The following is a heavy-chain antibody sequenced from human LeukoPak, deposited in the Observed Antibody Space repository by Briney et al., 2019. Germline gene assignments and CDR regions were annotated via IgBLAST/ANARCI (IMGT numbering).Heavy chain of an antibody. J-gene: IGHJ4*02. CDR1: GFTFSSYS. V-gene: IGHV3-21*01. CDR2: ISSSSAYI. D-gene: IGHD7-27*01. Sequence: GGSLRLSCAASGFTFSSYSMNWVRQAPGKGLEWVSSISSSSAYIYYADSMKGRFTISRDNAKSSLFLQMNSLRAEDTAVYYCARDHNWGSADWGQGTLVTVSS. CDR3: ARDHNWGSAD.